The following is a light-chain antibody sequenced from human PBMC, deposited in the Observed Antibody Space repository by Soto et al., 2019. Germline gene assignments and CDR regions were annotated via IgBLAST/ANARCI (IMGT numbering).Light chain of an antibody. J-gene: IGLJ3*02. CDR2: DVF. CDR3: CSYAGSSTWV. V-gene: IGLV2-11*01. Sequence: QSALTQPRSVSGSPGHSVTISCFGTSSDIGSYNAVSWYQQHPGKAPKLIIFDVFERPSGVPDRFSGSKSGNSASLTISGLQAEDESDYYCCSYAGSSTWVFGGGTKVTVL. CDR1: SSDIGSYNA.